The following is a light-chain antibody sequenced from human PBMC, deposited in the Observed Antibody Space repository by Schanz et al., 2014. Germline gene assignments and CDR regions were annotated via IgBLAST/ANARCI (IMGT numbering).Light chain of an antibody. CDR1: SSDVGGYNY. CDR2: DVS. V-gene: IGLV2-11*01. J-gene: IGLJ3*02. CDR3: SSYASRVNWV. Sequence: QSALTQPRSVSGSPGQSVAISCTGTSSDVGGYNYVSWYQHHPGKAPKLMIYDVSKRPSGVPDRFSGSKSDNTASLTVSGLPAEEEADYCCSSYASRVNWVFGSGTKLTVL.